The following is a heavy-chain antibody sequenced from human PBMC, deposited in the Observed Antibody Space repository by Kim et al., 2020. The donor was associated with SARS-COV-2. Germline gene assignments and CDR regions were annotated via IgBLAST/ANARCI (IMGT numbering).Heavy chain of an antibody. D-gene: IGHD3-22*01. J-gene: IGHJ4*02. Sequence: GGSLRLSCAASGFTFSSYGMHWVRQAPGKGLEWVAVISYDGSNKYYADSVKGRFTISRDNSKNTLYLQMNSLRAEDTAVYYCARGAGKYYYDSSGYLKLDYWGQGTLVTVSS. CDR2: ISYDGSNK. CDR3: ARGAGKYYYDSSGYLKLDY. CDR1: GFTFSSYG. V-gene: IGHV3-33*05.